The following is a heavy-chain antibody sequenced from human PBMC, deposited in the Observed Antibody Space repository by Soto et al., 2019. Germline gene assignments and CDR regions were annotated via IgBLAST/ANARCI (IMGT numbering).Heavy chain of an antibody. CDR1: GYTFTGYY. D-gene: IGHD1-26*01. CDR3: ASREAVATGWFDP. V-gene: IGHV1-69*01. J-gene: IGHJ5*02. Sequence: QVQLVQSGAEVKKPGASVKVSCKASGYTFTGYYMHWVRQAPGQGLEWMGWINPIFGTANYAQKFQGRVTITADESTSTAYMELSSLRSEDTAVYYCASREAVATGWFDPWGQGTLVTVSS. CDR2: INPIFGTA.